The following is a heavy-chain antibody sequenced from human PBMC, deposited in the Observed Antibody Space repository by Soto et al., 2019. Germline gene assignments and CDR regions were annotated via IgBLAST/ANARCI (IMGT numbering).Heavy chain of an antibody. V-gene: IGHV1-18*01. Sequence: QVQLVQSGADVKKPGASVKVSCQASGYTFSDYGGSWVRQAPGQGLEWLGWISSKNGNTNFAQKFRGRVTMTTDPSTSTVYMELRSLRPDDTAVYDCAREPPETPPDYWGQGTLVTVSS. CDR2: ISSKNGNT. CDR3: AREPPETPPDY. CDR1: GYTFSDYG. J-gene: IGHJ4*02.